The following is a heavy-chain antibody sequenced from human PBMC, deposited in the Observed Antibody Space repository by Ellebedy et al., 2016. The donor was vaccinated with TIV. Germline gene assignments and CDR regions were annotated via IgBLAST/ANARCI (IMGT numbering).Heavy chain of an antibody. V-gene: IGHV3-53*01. CDR1: GFTVKINY. CDR2: MYSGEST. D-gene: IGHD2/OR15-2a*01. Sequence: PGGSLRLSCAISGFTVKINYMTWVRQAPGKGLEWVSIMYSGESTYYADSVRGRVTISRDNSKNTLYLQMNSLRAEDTATYYCARVMRDTNSTFHGFDFWGQGTPVTVSS. J-gene: IGHJ4*02. CDR3: ARVMRDTNSTFHGFDF.